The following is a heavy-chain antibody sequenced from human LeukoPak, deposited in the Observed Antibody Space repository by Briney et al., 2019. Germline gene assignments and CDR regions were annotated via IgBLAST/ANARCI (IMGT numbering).Heavy chain of an antibody. D-gene: IGHD3-10*01. J-gene: IGHJ6*02. Sequence: QSGGSLRLSCAASGLSLNSYAIHWVRQAPGKGLEGVTAISYDGSNKHYADSVRGRFTISRDNSKNTLYLQMNSLRSDDTAVYYCAQGGSEIYYFYHGMDVWGRGTTVTVSS. CDR3: AQGGSEIYYFYHGMDV. CDR1: GLSLNSYA. V-gene: IGHV3-30*03. CDR2: ISYDGSNK.